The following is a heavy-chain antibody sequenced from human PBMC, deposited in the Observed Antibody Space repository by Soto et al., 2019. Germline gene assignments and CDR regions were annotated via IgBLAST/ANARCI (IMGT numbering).Heavy chain of an antibody. D-gene: IGHD2-15*01. V-gene: IGHV4-39*01. J-gene: IGHJ6*02. Sequence: SETLSLTCSVSGYSVTSSDYYWAWIRQPPGKGLEWIGSMFYSGLTYYNPSLKSRVTLSVDTSKNQFSVRLNSVTAADTAVYYCAPLSVSLSGPYGIHVWGQGTPVTVSS. CDR1: GYSVTSSDYY. CDR3: APLSVSLSGPYGIHV. CDR2: MFYSGLT.